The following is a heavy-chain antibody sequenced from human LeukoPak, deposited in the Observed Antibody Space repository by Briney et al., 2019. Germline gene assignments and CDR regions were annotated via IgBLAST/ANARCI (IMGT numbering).Heavy chain of an antibody. CDR2: ISYDGSNK. CDR1: GFTFSSYG. D-gene: IGHD6-19*01. Sequence: GGSLRLSCAASGFTFSSYGMHWVRQAPGKGLEWVAVISYDGSNKYYADSVKGRFTISRDNSKNTLYLQMNSLRAEDTAVYYCAKDRRIAVAGYFQHWGQGTPVTVSS. V-gene: IGHV3-30*18. CDR3: AKDRRIAVAGYFQH. J-gene: IGHJ1*01.